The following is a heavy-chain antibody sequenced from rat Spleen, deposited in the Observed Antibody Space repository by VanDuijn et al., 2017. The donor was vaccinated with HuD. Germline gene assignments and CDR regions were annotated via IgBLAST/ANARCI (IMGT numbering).Heavy chain of an antibody. CDR1: GFTFSDYG. CDR3: ARVPTMGHYEDC. Sequence: EVQLVESGGGLVQPGKSLKLSCAASGFTFSDYGMAWVRQAPTKGLEWVASIINTGDGTYYPDSVKGRFTISRDNAKNTLYLQLNSPTTEDKATYCCARVPTMGHYEDCWGQGVMVTVSS. J-gene: IGHJ2*01. V-gene: IGHV5-29*01. CDR2: IINTGDGT. D-gene: IGHD1-7*01.